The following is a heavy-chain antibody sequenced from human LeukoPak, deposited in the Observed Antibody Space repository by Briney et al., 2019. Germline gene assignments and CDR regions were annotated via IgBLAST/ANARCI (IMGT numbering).Heavy chain of an antibody. CDR1: GYTFTGYY. CDR3: AREYSSSSSFDY. CDR2: INPNSGGT. Sequence: ASVKVSCKASGYTFTGYYMHWVRQAPRQRLEWMGWINPNSGGTNYAQKYQGRVTMTRDTSISTAYMELSRLRSDDTAVYYCAREYSSSSSFDYWGQGTLVTVSS. D-gene: IGHD6-6*01. J-gene: IGHJ4*02. V-gene: IGHV1-2*02.